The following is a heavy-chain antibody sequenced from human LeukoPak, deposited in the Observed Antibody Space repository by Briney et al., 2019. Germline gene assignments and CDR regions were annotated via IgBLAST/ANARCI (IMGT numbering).Heavy chain of an antibody. D-gene: IGHD6-19*01. CDR2: ISGYNGDT. Sequence: GASVKVSCKASGFIFTKYGISWVRQAPGQGLEWVGWISGYNGDTNYAQKLQGRVTMTRDTSTTTVYMELRSLRSDDTASYYCSRDPSNTSGWKTWFDTWGQGTLVTVSS. J-gene: IGHJ5*02. V-gene: IGHV1-18*01. CDR3: SRDPSNTSGWKTWFDT. CDR1: GFIFTKYG.